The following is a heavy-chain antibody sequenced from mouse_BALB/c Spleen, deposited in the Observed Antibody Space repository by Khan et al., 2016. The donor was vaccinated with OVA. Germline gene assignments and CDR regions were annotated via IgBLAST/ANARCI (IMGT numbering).Heavy chain of an antibody. V-gene: IGHV3-2*02. CDR3: ARRVLLLYWYFDV. CDR2: ISYSGST. J-gene: IGHJ1*01. CDR1: GYSITSDYA. D-gene: IGHD1-1*01. Sequence: VQLQQSGPGLVKPSQSLSLTCTVTGYSITSDYAWNWIRQFPGNKLEWMGYISYSGSTYYNPSLKSRISVTRDTSKNQFFLQLNSVTTEDTATYYCARRVLLLYWYFDVWGAGTTVTVSS.